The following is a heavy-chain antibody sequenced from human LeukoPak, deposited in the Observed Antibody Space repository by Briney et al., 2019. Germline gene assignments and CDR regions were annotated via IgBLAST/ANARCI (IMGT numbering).Heavy chain of an antibody. D-gene: IGHD6-19*01. CDR3: AREWLRPDAFDI. CDR2: IYYSGST. V-gene: IGHV4-59*01. CDR1: GGSISSYY. Sequence: SETLSLTCTVSGGSISSYYWSWIRQPPGKGLEWIGYIYYSGSTNYNPSLKSRVTISVDTSKNQFSLKLSSVTAADTAVYYCAREWLRPDAFDIWGQGTMVTVSS. J-gene: IGHJ3*02.